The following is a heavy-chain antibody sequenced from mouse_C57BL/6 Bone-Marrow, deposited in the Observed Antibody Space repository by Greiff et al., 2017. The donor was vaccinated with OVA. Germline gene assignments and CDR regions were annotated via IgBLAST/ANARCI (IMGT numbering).Heavy chain of an antibody. D-gene: IGHD2-3*01. CDR1: GYTFTEYT. CDR2: FYPGSGSI. CDR3: ARHEVRTFYDGYYGFAY. J-gene: IGHJ3*01. Sequence: QVQLQQSGAELVKPGASVKLSCKASGYTFTEYTIHWVKQRSGQGLEWIGWFYPGSGSIKYNEKFKDKATLTAEKSSSTVYMELSRLTSEDSAVYFCARHEVRTFYDGYYGFAYWGQGTLVTVSA. V-gene: IGHV1-62-2*01.